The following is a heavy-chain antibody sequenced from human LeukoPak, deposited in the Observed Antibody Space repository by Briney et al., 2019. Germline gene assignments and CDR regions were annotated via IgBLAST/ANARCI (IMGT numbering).Heavy chain of an antibody. J-gene: IGHJ5*02. CDR2: IYYSGST. D-gene: IGHD3-10*01. CDR3: ARRRGNWFDP. Sequence: SETLSLTCTVSGGSISSYYWSWIRQPPGKGLEWIGYIYYSGSTNYNPSLKSRVTISVDTSKNQFSLELSSVTAADTAVYYCARRRGNWFDPWGQGTLVTVSS. V-gene: IGHV4-59*08. CDR1: GGSISSYY.